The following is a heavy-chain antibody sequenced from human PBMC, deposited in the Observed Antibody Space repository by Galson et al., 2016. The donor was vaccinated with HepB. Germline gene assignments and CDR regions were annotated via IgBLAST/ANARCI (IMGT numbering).Heavy chain of an antibody. V-gene: IGHV3-23*01. D-gene: IGHD2-21*01. J-gene: IGHJ4*02. CDR3: AIIAGTYYFDS. CDR1: GFTFRSYA. Sequence: LRLSCAASGFTFRSYAMSWVCQAPGKGLEWVSVISGGGSSSNYADSVKGQFTNSRDNPKNTLYLQMNNLRAEDTAVYYCAIIAGTYYFDSWGQGTLVTVSS. CDR2: ISGGGSSS.